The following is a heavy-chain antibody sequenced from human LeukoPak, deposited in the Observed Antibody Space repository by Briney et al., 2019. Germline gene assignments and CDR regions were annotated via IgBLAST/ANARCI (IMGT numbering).Heavy chain of an antibody. CDR3: ATKLSTDPHYFDY. CDR1: GGSISSYY. J-gene: IGHJ4*02. D-gene: IGHD5/OR15-5a*01. V-gene: IGHV4-59*01. CDR2: IYYSGST. Sequence: SETLSLTCTVSGGSISSYYWSWIRQPPGKGLEWIGYIYYSGSTNYNPSLKSRVTISVDTSKNQFSLKLSSVTAADTAVYYCATKLSTDPHYFDYWGQGILVTVSS.